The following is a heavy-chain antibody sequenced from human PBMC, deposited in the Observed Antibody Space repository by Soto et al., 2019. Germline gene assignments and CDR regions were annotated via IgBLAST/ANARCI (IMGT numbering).Heavy chain of an antibody. CDR3: AKSAIGFSDYGDYVYFDY. CDR2: ISGSGGST. J-gene: IGHJ4*02. CDR1: GFTFSSYA. V-gene: IGHV3-23*01. Sequence: GGSLRLSCAASGFTFSSYAMSWVRQAPGKGLEWVSAISGSGGSTYYADSVKGRFTISRDNSKNTLYLQMNSLRAEDTAVYYCAKSAIGFSDYGDYVYFDYWGQGTLVTVSS. D-gene: IGHD4-17*01.